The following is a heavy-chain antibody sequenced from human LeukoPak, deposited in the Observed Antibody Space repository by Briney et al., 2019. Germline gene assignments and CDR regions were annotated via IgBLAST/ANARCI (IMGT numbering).Heavy chain of an antibody. J-gene: IGHJ4*02. CDR1: GFTFSSYT. V-gene: IGHV3-48*01. CDR3: ARDPAYYDFWSGSQAQYYFDY. D-gene: IGHD3-3*01. CDR2: ISSSSSTI. Sequence: GGSLRLSCAASGFTFSSYTINWVRQAPGKGLEWVSYISSSSSTIYYADSVKGRFTISRDNAKNSLYLQMNSLRAEDTAVYYCARDPAYYDFWSGSQAQYYFDYWGQGTLVTVSS.